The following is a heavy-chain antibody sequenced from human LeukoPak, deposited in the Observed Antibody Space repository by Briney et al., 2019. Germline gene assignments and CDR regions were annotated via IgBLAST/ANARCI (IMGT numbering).Heavy chain of an antibody. CDR1: GFTFRTYW. J-gene: IGHJ4*02. V-gene: IGHV3-7*01. CDR3: ARMLVYNSGGEAFDC. D-gene: IGHD3-10*01. Sequence: GGSLRLSCIASGFTFRTYWMSWVRQAPGKGLEWVANIKVDGSEKYYVDSVKGRFTISRDNAKNSLYLQMNSLRAEDTAVYYCARMLVYNSGGEAFDCWGQGTLVAVSS. CDR2: IKVDGSEK.